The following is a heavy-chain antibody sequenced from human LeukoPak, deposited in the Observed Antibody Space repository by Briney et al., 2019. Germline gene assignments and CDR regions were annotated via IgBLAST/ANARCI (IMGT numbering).Heavy chain of an antibody. J-gene: IGHJ4*02. CDR1: GGSISSYY. Sequence: SETLSLTCTVSGGSISSYYWSWIRQPPGKGLEWIGYIYYSGSTNYNPSLKSRVTISVDTSKNQFSLKLSSVTAADTAVYYCARDPDEIVVGVWGQGTLVTVSS. CDR2: IYYSGST. V-gene: IGHV4-59*12. D-gene: IGHD3-22*01. CDR3: ARDPDEIVVGV.